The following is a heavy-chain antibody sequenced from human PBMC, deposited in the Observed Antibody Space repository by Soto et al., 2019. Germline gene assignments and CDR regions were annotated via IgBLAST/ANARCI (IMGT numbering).Heavy chain of an antibody. D-gene: IGHD3-16*01. CDR3: AMVANYVTPTPQDV. CDR1: GYIFVNYG. Sequence: QVQLVQSGDEVRKPGSSVKVSCKASGYIFVNYGIAWVRQAPGQGLEWMGWISPYSGNTHYASKVQGRLTMTTDTPTSTADMDRGSLTSDATAVYHCAMVANYVTPTPQDVWGQGTTVTVSS. J-gene: IGHJ6*02. V-gene: IGHV1-18*01. CDR2: ISPYSGNT.